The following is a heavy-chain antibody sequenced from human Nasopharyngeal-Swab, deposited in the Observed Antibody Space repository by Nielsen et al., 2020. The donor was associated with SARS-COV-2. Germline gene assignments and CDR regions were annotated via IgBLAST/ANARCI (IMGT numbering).Heavy chain of an antibody. Sequence: RQAPGKGLEWIGSIYYSGNTYYNPSLKSRVTISVDTSKNRFSLKLSPVTAADTAVYYCARHVSSSWYAAVAGIRAFDYWGQGTLVTVSS. CDR2: IYYSGNT. CDR3: ARHVSSSWYAAVAGIRAFDY. V-gene: IGHV4-39*01. J-gene: IGHJ4*02. D-gene: IGHD6-13*01.